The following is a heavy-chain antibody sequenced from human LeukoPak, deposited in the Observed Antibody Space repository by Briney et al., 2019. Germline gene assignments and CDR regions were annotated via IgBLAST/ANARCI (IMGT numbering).Heavy chain of an antibody. Sequence: GGSLRLSCAASGLTFSSYGMSWARQAPGKGLEWVSVMSGSGNSTFYADSVKGRFTISRDNSKNTLYLQMNSLRVEDTAMYYCAKDQEYSYNAARGFFDYWGQGTLVTVSS. CDR3: AKDQEYSYNAARGFFDY. J-gene: IGHJ4*02. V-gene: IGHV3-23*01. D-gene: IGHD5-18*01. CDR1: GLTFSSYG. CDR2: MSGSGNST.